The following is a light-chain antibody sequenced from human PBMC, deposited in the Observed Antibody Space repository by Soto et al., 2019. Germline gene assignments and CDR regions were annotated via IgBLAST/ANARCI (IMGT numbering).Light chain of an antibody. V-gene: IGKV3-15*01. CDR2: DTS. CDR1: QSVSIK. Sequence: EIVMTQSPATLSVSPVERATLSCRASQSVSIKLAWYQQKPGQAHRLLIYDTSTRATGIPARFSGSGSGTEFTLTISSLKSEDLAVYYCQQYNNWPPITVGQGKRLEI. J-gene: IGKJ5*01. CDR3: QQYNNWPPIT.